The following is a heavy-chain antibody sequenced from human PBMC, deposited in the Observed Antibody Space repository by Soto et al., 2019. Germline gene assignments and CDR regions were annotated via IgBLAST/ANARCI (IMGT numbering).Heavy chain of an antibody. V-gene: IGHV3-48*02. D-gene: IGHD6-19*01. J-gene: IGHJ5*02. CDR3: ARDPYSSGWYVWFDP. CDR1: GFTFSSYS. Sequence: EVQLVESGGGLVQPGGSLRLSCAASGFTFSSYSMNWVRQAPGKGLERVSYISSSSSTIYYADSVKGRFTISRDNAKNSLYLQMNSLRDEDTAVYYCARDPYSSGWYVWFDPWGQGTLVTVSS. CDR2: ISSSSSTI.